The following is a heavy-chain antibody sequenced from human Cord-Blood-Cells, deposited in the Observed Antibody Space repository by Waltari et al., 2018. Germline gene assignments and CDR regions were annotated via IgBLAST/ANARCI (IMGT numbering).Heavy chain of an antibody. J-gene: IGHJ3*02. V-gene: IGHV1-24*01. Sequence: PGASVKVSCKVSGYTLTELSMHWVRQAPGKGLEWMGGFDPEDGETIYAQKFQGRVTMTEDTSTDTAYMELSSLRSEDTAVYYCATGVEIVGATDAFDIWGQGTMVTVSS. D-gene: IGHD1-26*01. CDR3: ATGVEIVGATDAFDI. CDR2: FDPEDGET. CDR1: GYTLTELS.